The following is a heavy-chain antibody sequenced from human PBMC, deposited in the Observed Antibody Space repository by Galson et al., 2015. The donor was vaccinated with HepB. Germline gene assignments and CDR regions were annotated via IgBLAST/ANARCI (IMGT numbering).Heavy chain of an antibody. D-gene: IGHD1-26*01. Sequence: SLRLSCAASGFTFSSYSMNWVRQAPGKGLEWVSSISSSSSYIYYADSVKGRFTISRDNAKNSLYLQMNSLRAEDTAVYYCARGRVGAMGVGDYWGQGTLVTVSS. CDR3: ARGRVGAMGVGDY. V-gene: IGHV3-21*01. J-gene: IGHJ4*02. CDR2: ISSSSSYI. CDR1: GFTFSSYS.